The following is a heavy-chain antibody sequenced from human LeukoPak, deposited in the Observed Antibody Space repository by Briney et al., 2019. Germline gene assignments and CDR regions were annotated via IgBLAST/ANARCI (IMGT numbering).Heavy chain of an antibody. V-gene: IGHV1-8*01. CDR2: MNPNSGNT. CDR3: ARGLPLTSGVVPAAPGDY. Sequence: ASVKVSCKASGYTFTSYDINWVRQATGQGLEWMGWMNPNSGNTGYAQKFQDRVTMTRNTYISTAYMELSSLRSEDTAVYYCARGLPLTSGVVPAAPGDYWGQGTLVTVSS. D-gene: IGHD2-2*01. J-gene: IGHJ4*02. CDR1: GYTFTSYD.